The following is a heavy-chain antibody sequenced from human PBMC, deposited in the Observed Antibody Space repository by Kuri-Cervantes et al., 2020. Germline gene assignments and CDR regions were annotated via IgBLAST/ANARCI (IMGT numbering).Heavy chain of an antibody. Sequence: GGSLRLSCAASGFTFSSYGMHWVRQAPGKGLEWVAVISYDGSNKYYTDSVKGRFTVSRDNSNNALYLQMNSLRPEDTAVYHCAKRDLSDSGYLDYWGQGILVTVSS. J-gene: IGHJ4*02. CDR3: AKRDLSDSGYLDY. D-gene: IGHD3-22*01. CDR1: GFTFSSYG. CDR2: ISYDGSNK. V-gene: IGHV3-30*18.